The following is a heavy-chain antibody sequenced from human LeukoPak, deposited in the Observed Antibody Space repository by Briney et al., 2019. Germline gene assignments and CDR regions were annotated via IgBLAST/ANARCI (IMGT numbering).Heavy chain of an antibody. CDR2: ISGSGGST. V-gene: IGHV3-23*01. J-gene: IGHJ2*01. CDR1: GFTFSSYA. D-gene: IGHD6-19*01. CDR3: AKSMTLQWRGFFDL. Sequence: GGSLRLSCAASGFTFSSYAMSWVRQAPGKGLEWVSAISGSGGSTYYADSVKGRFTTSRDNSKNTLYLQKNSLRADDTAIYYCAKSMTLQWRGFFDLWGRGTHVTVSS.